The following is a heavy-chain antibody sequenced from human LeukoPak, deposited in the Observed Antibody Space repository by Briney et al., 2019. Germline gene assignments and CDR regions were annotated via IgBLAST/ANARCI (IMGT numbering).Heavy chain of an antibody. V-gene: IGHV1-8*01. CDR1: EYTFTSYD. D-gene: IGHD4-17*01. CDR2: MNPNSGNT. J-gene: IGHJ5*02. Sequence: EASVKVSCKASEYTFTSYDIHWVRQATGQGLEWMGWMNPNSGNTGYAQKFQGRVTMTRNTSINTAYMELSSLRSEDTAVYYCARRNYGDSRRWLDPWGQGTLVTVSS. CDR3: ARRNYGDSRRWLDP.